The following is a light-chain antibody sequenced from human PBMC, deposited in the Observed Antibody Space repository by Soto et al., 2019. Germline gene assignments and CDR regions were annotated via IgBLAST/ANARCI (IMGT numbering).Light chain of an antibody. J-gene: IGLJ2*01. CDR3: SSYAGSNNLV. CDR2: EVS. Sequence: QSALTQPPSASGSPGQSVTISCTGTSSDVGGYNLVSWYQQHPDKAPKLMIYEVSKRPSGVPDRFSGSKSGNTASLTVSGVQAEDEADYYCSSYAGSNNLVFGGGTKLTVL. V-gene: IGLV2-8*01. CDR1: SSDVGGYNL.